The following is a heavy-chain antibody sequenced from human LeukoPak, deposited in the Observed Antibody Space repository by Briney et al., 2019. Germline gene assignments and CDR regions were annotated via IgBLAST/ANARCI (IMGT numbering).Heavy chain of an antibody. CDR3: TRDSGYKFDF. D-gene: IGHD5-12*01. V-gene: IGHV4-38-2*02. J-gene: IGHJ4*02. CDR2: LYHSGSP. CDR1: GYSISGGYY. Sequence: PSETLSLTCTVSGYSISGGYYWGWVRQPPGKGLEWIGSLYHSGSPYSNPSLQSRVTISVDTSKNQFSLKLSSMIAADTAVYYCTRDSGYKFDFWGQGTLVMVSS.